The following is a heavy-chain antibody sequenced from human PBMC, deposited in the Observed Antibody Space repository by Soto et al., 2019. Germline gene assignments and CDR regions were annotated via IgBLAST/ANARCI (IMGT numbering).Heavy chain of an antibody. D-gene: IGHD3-22*01. CDR1: GSSISSYY. V-gene: IGHV4-59*01. CDR2: IYYSGST. Sequence: SETLSLTCTVSGSSISSYYWSWIRQPPGKGLEWIGYIYYSGSTNYNPSLKSRVTISVDTSKNQFSLKLSSVTAADTAVYYCARGYYYDSSGSSGGWFDPWGQGTQVTVSS. J-gene: IGHJ5*02. CDR3: ARGYYYDSSGSSGGWFDP.